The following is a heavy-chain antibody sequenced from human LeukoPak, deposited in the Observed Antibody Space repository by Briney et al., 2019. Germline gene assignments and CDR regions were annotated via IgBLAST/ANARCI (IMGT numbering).Heavy chain of an antibody. Sequence: PSETLSLTCTVSGGSISSGGYYWSWIRQHPGKGLEWIGYIYYSGSTYYNPSLKSRVTISVDTSKNQFSLKLSSVTAADTAVYYCARAGGGYYSDAFDIWGQGTMVTVSS. J-gene: IGHJ3*02. V-gene: IGHV4-31*03. D-gene: IGHD2-15*01. CDR3: ARAGGGYYSDAFDI. CDR2: IYYSGST. CDR1: GGSISSGGYY.